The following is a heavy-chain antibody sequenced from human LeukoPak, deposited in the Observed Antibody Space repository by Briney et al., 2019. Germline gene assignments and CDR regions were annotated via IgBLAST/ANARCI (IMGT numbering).Heavy chain of an antibody. J-gene: IGHJ5*02. CDR2: VHYTGKT. Sequence: GSLRLSCAASGFTFSSYSMNWVRQAPGKGLECVGIVHYTGKTYYNPSLRSRVTIFVDTPNNQFSLKLSSVTAADTAVYYCARRASGLNWFDPWGQGTLVTVSS. V-gene: IGHV4-59*05. CDR1: GFTFSSYSMN. CDR3: ARRASGLNWFDP. D-gene: IGHD6-25*01.